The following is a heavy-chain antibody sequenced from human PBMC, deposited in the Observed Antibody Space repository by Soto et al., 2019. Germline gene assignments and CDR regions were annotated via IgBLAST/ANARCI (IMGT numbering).Heavy chain of an antibody. D-gene: IGHD4-4*01. CDR1: GGSISSGGY. V-gene: IGHV4-31*03. CDR2: IYYSGST. CDR3: ARGNWVTTTYYYYYGMDV. J-gene: IGHJ6*02. Sequence: SETLSLTCTVSGGSISSGGYWSWIRQHPGKGLEWIGYIYYSGSTYYNPSLKSRVTISVDTSKNQFSLKLSSVTAADTAVYYCARGNWVTTTYYYYYGMDVWGQGTTVTVSS.